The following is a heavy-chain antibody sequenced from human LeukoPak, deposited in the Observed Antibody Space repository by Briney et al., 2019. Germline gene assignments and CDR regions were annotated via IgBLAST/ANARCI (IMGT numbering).Heavy chain of an antibody. V-gene: IGHV3-21*01. Sequence: GRSLRLSCAASGFTFSSYAMHWVRQAPGKGLEWVSSISSSSYIYYADSVKGRFTISRDNAKNSLYLQMNSLRAEDTAVYYCARDGPGGGVIVMVYWGQGNLVTVSS. D-gene: IGHD3-16*02. CDR3: ARDGPGGGVIVMVY. J-gene: IGHJ4*02. CDR1: GFTFSSYA. CDR2: ISSSSYI.